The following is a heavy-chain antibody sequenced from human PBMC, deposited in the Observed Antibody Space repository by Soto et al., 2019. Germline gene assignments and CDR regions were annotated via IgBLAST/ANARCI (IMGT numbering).Heavy chain of an antibody. CDR1: GFTFSSYG. CDR2: IWYDGSNK. V-gene: IGHV3-33*01. D-gene: IGHD2-15*01. J-gene: IGHJ6*02. CDR3: ARGGVAPGYYYGMDV. Sequence: QVQLVESGGGVVQPGRSLRLSCAASGFTFSSYGMHWVRQAPGKGLEWVAVIWYDGSNKYYADSVKGRFTISRENSKNTLYLQMNSLRAEETAVYYCARGGVAPGYYYGMDVWGQGTTVTVSS.